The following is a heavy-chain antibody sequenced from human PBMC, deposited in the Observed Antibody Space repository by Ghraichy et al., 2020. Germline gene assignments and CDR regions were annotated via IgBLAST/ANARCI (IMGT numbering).Heavy chain of an antibody. CDR2: ISGSGGST. Sequence: GGSLRLSCAASGFSVNNFAMNWVRRAPGWGLEWVSAISGSGGSTYYADSVKGRFTISRDNSKNTLYLQMNSLRAEDTAVYYCAKYHLAKEFGVIAVAGPFDYWGQGTLVTVSS. V-gene: IGHV3-23*01. J-gene: IGHJ4*02. D-gene: IGHD6-19*01. CDR3: AKYHLAKEFGVIAVAGPFDY. CDR1: GFSVNNFA.